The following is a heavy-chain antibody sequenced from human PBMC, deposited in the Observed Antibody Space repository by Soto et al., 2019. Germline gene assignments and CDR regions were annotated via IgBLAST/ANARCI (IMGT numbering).Heavy chain of an antibody. CDR3: ARVPAKVYCSGGSCSLLQYNWFDP. D-gene: IGHD2-15*01. CDR1: GGSFSGYY. V-gene: IGHV4-34*01. CDR2: INHSGST. J-gene: IGHJ5*02. Sequence: SETLSLTCAVYGGSFSGYYWSWIRQPPGKGLEWIGEINHSGSTNYNPSLKSRVTISVDTSKNQFSLKLSSVTAADTAVYYCARVPAKVYCSGGSCSLLQYNWFDPWGQGTLVTVSS.